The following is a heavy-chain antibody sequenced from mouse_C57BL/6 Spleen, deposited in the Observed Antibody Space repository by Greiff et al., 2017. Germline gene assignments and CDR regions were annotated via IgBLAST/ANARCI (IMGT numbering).Heavy chain of an antibody. V-gene: IGHV1-64*01. Sequence: QVQLQQSGAELVKPGASVKLSCKASGYTFTSYWMHWVKQRPGQGLEWIGMIHPNSGSTNYNEKFKSKATLTVDKSSSTAYMQLSSLTSEDSAVYYCARSPYGDYAMDYWGQGTSVTVSS. CDR1: GYTFTSYW. CDR3: ARSPYGDYAMDY. J-gene: IGHJ4*01. CDR2: IHPNSGST. D-gene: IGHD1-1*02.